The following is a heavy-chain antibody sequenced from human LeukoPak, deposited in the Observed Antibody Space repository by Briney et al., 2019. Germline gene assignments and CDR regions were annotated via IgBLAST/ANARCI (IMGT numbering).Heavy chain of an antibody. CDR3: SRENGPFSPFGL. CDR2: ISLRGLT. CDR1: GGSISGTNW. D-gene: IGHD3-3*01. J-gene: IGHJ1*01. V-gene: IGHV4-4*02. Sequence: SETLSLTCGVSGGSISGTNWWSWVRQPPGQGLEWIGEISLRGLTNYNPSLRSRLTMSLDESKNQVSLNLTSVTAADTAVYYCSRENGPFSPFGLWGQGTLVSVHS.